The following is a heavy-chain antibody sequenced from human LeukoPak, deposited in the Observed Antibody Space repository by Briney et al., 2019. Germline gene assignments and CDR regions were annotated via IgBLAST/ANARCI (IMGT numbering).Heavy chain of an antibody. J-gene: IGHJ4*02. V-gene: IGHV3-23*01. D-gene: IGHD2-21*01. CDR2: VSGSDGST. Sequence: GGSLRLSCADSGFTFSSYDMSWVRQAPGKGLEWVSAVSGSDGSTYYAASVKGRFTISRDNSKNTVSLQMSSLRAEDTAVYYCAKDILRWSFDSWGQGILVTVSS. CDR3: AKDILRWSFDS. CDR1: GFTFSSYD.